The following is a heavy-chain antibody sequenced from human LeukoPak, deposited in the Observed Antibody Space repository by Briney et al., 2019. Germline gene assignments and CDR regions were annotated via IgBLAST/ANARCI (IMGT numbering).Heavy chain of an antibody. CDR1: GDSISSYY. J-gene: IGHJ5*02. CDR3: ARDRQWLVDH. D-gene: IGHD6-19*01. V-gene: IGHV4-4*07. Sequence: SETLSLTCTVPGDSISSYYWSWIRQPAGKGLEWIGRVYVTGSTNLNPALHSRVTMSVDTSKNQFSLKLTSVTAADTAVYYCARDRQWLVDHWGQGTLVTVSS. CDR2: VYVTGST.